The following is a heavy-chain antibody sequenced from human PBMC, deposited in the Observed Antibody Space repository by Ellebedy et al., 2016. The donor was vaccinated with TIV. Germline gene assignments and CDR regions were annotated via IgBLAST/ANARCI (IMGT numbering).Heavy chain of an antibody. CDR2: MNPNSGGT. V-gene: IGHV1-2*02. CDR3: ARGSLGYCSSSSCPSNWFDP. D-gene: IGHD2-2*01. J-gene: IGHJ5*02. Sequence: ASVKVSCKASGYTFTSYYIHWVRQAPGQGLEWMGWMNPNSGGTNIAQEFQGRVTMTRDTSISTAYMELTRLRSDDTAVYYCARGSLGYCSSSSCPSNWFDPWGQGVLVTVSS. CDR1: GYTFTSYY.